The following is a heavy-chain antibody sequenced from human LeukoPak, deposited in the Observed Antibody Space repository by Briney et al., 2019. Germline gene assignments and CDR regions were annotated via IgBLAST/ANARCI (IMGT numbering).Heavy chain of an antibody. CDR3: VRSLDY. Sequence: GGSLRLSCAASGFPFSTYAMNWVRQAPGKGLEWVSVITGSGGFTQYADSVKGRFTISRDNSKNTVYLQMNSLRVEDTALYYCVRSLDYWGQGTLVTVSP. CDR1: GFPFSTYA. V-gene: IGHV3-23*01. J-gene: IGHJ4*02. CDR2: ITGSGGFT.